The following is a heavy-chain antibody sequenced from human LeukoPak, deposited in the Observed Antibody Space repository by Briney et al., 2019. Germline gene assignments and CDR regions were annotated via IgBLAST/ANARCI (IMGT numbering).Heavy chain of an antibody. CDR3: ARGTVAGKAPY. CDR1: GFTFSSYS. D-gene: IGHD6-19*01. CDR2: ISSNSIYV. Sequence: GGSLRLSCAASGFTFSSYSMNWVRQAPGKGLEWVSSISSNSIYVFYADSMKGRFTISRDNAKNSLSLQMNSLRAEDTAVYYCARGTVAGKAPYWGQGTLVTVSS. J-gene: IGHJ4*02. V-gene: IGHV3-21*01.